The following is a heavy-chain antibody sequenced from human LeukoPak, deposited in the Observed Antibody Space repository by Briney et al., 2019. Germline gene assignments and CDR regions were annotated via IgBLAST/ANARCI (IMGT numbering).Heavy chain of an antibody. Sequence: PGGSLRLSCAASGFTFSNYGMYWVRQAPGKGLEWVAVISSDGSNKYYGDSVKGRFTISRDNSKDTLYLQMNSLRAEDTAVFYCAKDPTAVAGNNYYRMDVWGQGTTVTVSS. D-gene: IGHD6-19*01. CDR2: ISSDGSNK. V-gene: IGHV3-30*18. CDR1: GFTFSNYG. CDR3: AKDPTAVAGNNYYRMDV. J-gene: IGHJ6*02.